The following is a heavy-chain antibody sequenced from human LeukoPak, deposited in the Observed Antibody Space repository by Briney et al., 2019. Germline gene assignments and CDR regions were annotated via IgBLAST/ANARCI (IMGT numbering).Heavy chain of an antibody. Sequence: SATLSLTCTVSGGSFIGSYWSWIRQAPGKGLEWIGYIYYPVDTNYNPSLQSRVTISADISKKRFSLRLTSVTAADTAVYYCARRRYFDSTGYNPTYYFDNWGQGLLVTVSS. CDR3: ARRRYFDSTGYNPTYYFDN. V-gene: IGHV4-59*01. D-gene: IGHD3-22*01. CDR1: GGSFIGSY. CDR2: IYYPVDT. J-gene: IGHJ4*02.